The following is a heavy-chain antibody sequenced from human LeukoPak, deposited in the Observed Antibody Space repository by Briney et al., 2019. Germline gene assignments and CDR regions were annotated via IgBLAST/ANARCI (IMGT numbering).Heavy chain of an antibody. CDR2: ITGSGGRT. CDR3: ARDGSGYDFDY. CDR1: GFTFSNYA. J-gene: IGHJ4*02. D-gene: IGHD5-12*01. V-gene: IGHV3-23*01. Sequence: GGSLRLSCATSGFTFSNYAMNWVRQAPGKGLEWVSAITGSGGRTYYADSVKGRFTISRDNSKNTLYLQMNSLRAEDTAVYYCARDGSGYDFDYWGQGTLVTVSS.